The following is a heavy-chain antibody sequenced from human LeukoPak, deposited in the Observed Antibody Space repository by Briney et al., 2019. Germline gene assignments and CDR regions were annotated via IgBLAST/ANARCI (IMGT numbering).Heavy chain of an antibody. CDR1: GFTFSSYS. J-gene: IGHJ3*02. V-gene: IGHV3-7*01. Sequence: GGSLRLSCAASGFTFSSYSMNWVRQAPGKGLEWVANIKQDGSEKYYVDSVKGRFTISRDNAENSLYLQMNSLRAEDTAVYYCARDSVTTFASDIWGQGTMVTVSS. CDR2: IKQDGSEK. CDR3: ARDSVTTFASDI. D-gene: IGHD4-11*01.